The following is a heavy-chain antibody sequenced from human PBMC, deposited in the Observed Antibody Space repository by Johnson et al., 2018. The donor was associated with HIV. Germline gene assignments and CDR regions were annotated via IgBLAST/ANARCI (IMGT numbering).Heavy chain of an antibody. J-gene: IGHJ3*02. V-gene: IGHV3-73*01. D-gene: IGHD4-11*01. CDR3: TSMTTGKTPPVGAVDI. CDR2: IRSKANSYAT. CDR1: GFIFSSYA. Sequence: EVQLVESGGGVVQPGRSLRLSCAASGFIFSSYAMHWVRQAPGKGLEWVGRIRSKANSYATAYAASVKGRFTISRDDSKNTAYLQMNSLKTEDTAVYYCTSMTTGKTPPVGAVDIWGQGTMVTVSS.